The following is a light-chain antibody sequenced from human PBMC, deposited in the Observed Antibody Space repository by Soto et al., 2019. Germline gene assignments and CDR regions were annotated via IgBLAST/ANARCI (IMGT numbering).Light chain of an antibody. CDR3: NSFTNSSTYV. CDR2: DVT. Sequence: QSVPTQPPSVSGSPGQSVAISCTGTSSDVGSYNRVAWYQQPPGTAPKLIIYDVTNRPSGAPDRFSGSKSGNTASLTISGLQAEDEADYYCNSFTNSSTYVFGTGTKVTVL. V-gene: IGLV2-18*02. CDR1: SSDVGSYNR. J-gene: IGLJ1*01.